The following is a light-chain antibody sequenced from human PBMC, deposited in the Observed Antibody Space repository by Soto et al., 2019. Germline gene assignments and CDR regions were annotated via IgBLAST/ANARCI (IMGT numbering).Light chain of an antibody. CDR3: QQYNSYSWT. J-gene: IGKJ1*01. V-gene: IGKV3D-15*01. Sequence: EIVMTQSPATLSVSPGDRATLSCRASQSVDNDLAWYQQKPGQPPRLLIYDASTRATGIPARFSGSQSGTEFTLTISSLLSEDFAVYFCQQYNSYSWTFGQGTKV. CDR2: DAS. CDR1: QSVDND.